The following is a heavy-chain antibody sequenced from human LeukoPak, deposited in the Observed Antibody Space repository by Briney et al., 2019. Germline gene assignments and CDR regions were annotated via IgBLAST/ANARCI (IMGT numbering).Heavy chain of an antibody. CDR3: ARDRQTSYFDY. CDR1: GYTFTGYY. CDR2: INPSSGGT. J-gene: IGHJ4*02. Sequence: ASVKVSCKASGYTFTGYYMHWVRQAPGQGLEWMGWINPSSGGTNYAQKFQGRVTMTRDTSISTAYMELSRLRSDDTAVYYCARDRQTSYFDYWGQGTLVTVSS. V-gene: IGHV1-2*02.